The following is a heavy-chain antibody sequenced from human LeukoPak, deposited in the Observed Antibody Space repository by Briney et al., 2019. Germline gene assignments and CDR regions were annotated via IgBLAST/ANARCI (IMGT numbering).Heavy chain of an antibody. J-gene: IGHJ4*02. Sequence: PGGSLRLSCAASGFTFSSYGMHWVRQAPGKGLEWVAFIRYDGSNKYYADSVKGRFTISRDNSKNTLYLQMNSLRAEDTAVYYCAKDGRYYYDSSGYQLDYWGQGTLVTVSS. CDR1: GFTFSSYG. V-gene: IGHV3-30*02. CDR3: AKDGRYYYDSSGYQLDY. D-gene: IGHD3-22*01. CDR2: IRYDGSNK.